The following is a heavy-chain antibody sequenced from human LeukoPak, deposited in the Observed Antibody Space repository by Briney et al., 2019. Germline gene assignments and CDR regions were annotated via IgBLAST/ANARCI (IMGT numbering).Heavy chain of an antibody. V-gene: IGHV4-34*01. D-gene: IGHD2-2*01. Sequence: LSETLSLTCAVYGGSFSGYYWSWIRQPPGKGLEWIGEINHSGSTNYNPSLKSRVTISVDTSKNQFSLKLSSVTAADTAVYYCARVVLNLPQYCSSTSCLSGYFDYWGQGTLVTVSS. CDR2: INHSGST. CDR1: GGSFSGYY. CDR3: ARVVLNLPQYCSSTSCLSGYFDY. J-gene: IGHJ4*02.